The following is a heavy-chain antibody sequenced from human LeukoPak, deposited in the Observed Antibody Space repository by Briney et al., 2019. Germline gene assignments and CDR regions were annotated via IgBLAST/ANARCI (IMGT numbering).Heavy chain of an antibody. CDR3: ARDLWFGGGIDY. J-gene: IGHJ4*02. D-gene: IGHD3-10*01. Sequence: PSETLSLTCAVYGGSFSGYYWSWIRQPPGKGLEWIGEINHSGSTNYNPSLKSRVTISVDTSKNQFSLKLSSVTAADTAVYYCARDLWFGGGIDYWGQGTLVTVSS. V-gene: IGHV4-34*01. CDR2: INHSGST. CDR1: GGSFSGYY.